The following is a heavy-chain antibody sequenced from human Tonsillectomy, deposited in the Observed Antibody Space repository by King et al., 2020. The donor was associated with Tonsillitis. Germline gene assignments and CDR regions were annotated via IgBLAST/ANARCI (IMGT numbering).Heavy chain of an antibody. J-gene: IGHJ3*02. CDR3: ANPNADGVVVTAMGGYDAFDI. CDR1: GGSFSGYY. D-gene: IGHD2-21*02. CDR2: INHSGST. Sequence: VQLQQWGAGLLKPSETLSLTCAVYGGSFSGYYWSWIRQPPGKGLEWIGEINHSGSTNYNPSLKSRVTISVDTSKNQFSLKLSSVTAADTAVYYCANPNADGVVVTAMGGYDAFDIWGQGTMVTVSS. V-gene: IGHV4-34*01.